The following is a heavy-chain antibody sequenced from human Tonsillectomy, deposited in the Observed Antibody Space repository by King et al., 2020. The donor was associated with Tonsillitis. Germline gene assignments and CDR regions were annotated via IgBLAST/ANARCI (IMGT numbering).Heavy chain of an antibody. Sequence: QLVQSGAEVKKPGASVKVSCKASGYAFPGDDINWVRQATGQGLEWMGWMNPNSGNTGYPQKFQGRVTMTRNTSISTAYMELSSLRSEDTAVYYCARETFYDSSGYLCAFDIWGQGTRVTVSS. V-gene: IGHV1-8*01. D-gene: IGHD3-22*01. CDR1: GYAFPGDD. CDR2: MNPNSGNT. J-gene: IGHJ3*02. CDR3: ARETFYDSSGYLCAFDI.